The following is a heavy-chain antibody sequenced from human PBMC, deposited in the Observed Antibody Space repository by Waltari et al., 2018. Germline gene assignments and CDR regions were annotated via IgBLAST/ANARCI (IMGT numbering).Heavy chain of an antibody. CDR3: ARGNTKYGMDV. CDR2: LYHAGNT. V-gene: IGHV3-53*01. J-gene: IGHJ6*02. Sequence: EVQLVESGGHLIQPGGSLRVSCAASGCNVGSYYMNWVRQAPGKGLEWVSILYHAGNTYYADSVKGRFTFSRDNSKNTLYLQMNSLRAEDTAVYYCARGNTKYGMDVWGPGTTVTVSS. CDR1: GCNVGSYY. D-gene: IGHD2-8*01.